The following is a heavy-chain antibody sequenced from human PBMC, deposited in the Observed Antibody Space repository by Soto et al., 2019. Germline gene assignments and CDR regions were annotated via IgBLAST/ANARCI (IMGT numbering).Heavy chain of an antibody. Sequence: SETLSLTCAVYGGSFSGYYWSWIRQPPGKGLEWIGEINHSGSTNYNPSLKSRVTISVDTSKNQFSLKLSSVTAADTAVYYCANGYDSSGYTLPRPDYWGQGTLVTVSS. D-gene: IGHD3-22*01. V-gene: IGHV4-34*01. J-gene: IGHJ4*02. CDR2: INHSGST. CDR1: GGSFSGYY. CDR3: ANGYDSSGYTLPRPDY.